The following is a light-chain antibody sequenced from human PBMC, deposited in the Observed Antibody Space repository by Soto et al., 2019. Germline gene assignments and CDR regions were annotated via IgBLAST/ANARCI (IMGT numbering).Light chain of an antibody. CDR3: QQYETFSGT. J-gene: IGKJ1*01. CDR2: NAF. V-gene: IGKV1-5*01. CDR1: LSISGW. Sequence: PSTLSASIGYTVTITCRASLSISGWLAWYQQAPGKAPKLLIFNAFTLQRGVPSRFRGGGSGTEFTLTIASLQPDDFATHYCQQYETFSGTFGPGTKV.